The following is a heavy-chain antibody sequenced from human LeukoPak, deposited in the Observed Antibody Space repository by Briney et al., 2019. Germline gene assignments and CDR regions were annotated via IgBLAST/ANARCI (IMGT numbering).Heavy chain of an antibody. CDR3: VREDTPATANY. CDR2: ISGGGDIT. D-gene: IGHD2-21*02. Sequence: GGSLRLSCAASGFTLDDYAMHWVRQAPGKGLEWVSAISGGGDITYYADSVKGRFTISRDNSKDTLFLQMHSLRPGDTAVYYCVREDTPATANYWGQGTLVTISS. CDR1: GFTLDDYA. V-gene: IGHV3-23*01. J-gene: IGHJ4*02.